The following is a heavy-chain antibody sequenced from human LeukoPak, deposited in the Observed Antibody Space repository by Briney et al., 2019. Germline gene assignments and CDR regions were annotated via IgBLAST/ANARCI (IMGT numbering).Heavy chain of an antibody. Sequence: PSETLSLTCTVSGGSISSSSYYWGWIRQPPGKGLEWIGSIYYSGSTYYNPSLKSRVTISVDTSKNQFSLKLNSVTAADTAVYYCARSRGWLQSHPLGYWGQGTLVTVSS. CDR2: IYYSGST. CDR1: GGSISSSSYY. CDR3: ARSRGWLQSHPLGY. D-gene: IGHD5-24*01. V-gene: IGHV4-39*07. J-gene: IGHJ4*02.